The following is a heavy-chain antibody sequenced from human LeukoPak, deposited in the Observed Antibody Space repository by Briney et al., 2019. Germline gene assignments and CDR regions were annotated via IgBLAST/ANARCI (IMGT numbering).Heavy chain of an antibody. J-gene: IGHJ3*02. D-gene: IGHD7-27*01. CDR3: AKVKHRPWGSAFDGFDM. V-gene: IGHV3-23*01. CDR2: ICAGADNT. Sequence: TGGSLSLSCTASGFPLRSHPLCYLPPAPGKGLEWVSTICAGADNTYYSDSVKGRFTISRDNAKNTLYLQMNSLRAEDTAVYYCAKVKHRPWGSAFDGFDMWGQGTVVTVSS. CDR1: GFPLRSHP.